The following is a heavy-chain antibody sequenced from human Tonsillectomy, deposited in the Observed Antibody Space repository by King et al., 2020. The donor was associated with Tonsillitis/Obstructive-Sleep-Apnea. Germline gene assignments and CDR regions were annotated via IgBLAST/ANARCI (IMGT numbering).Heavy chain of an antibody. D-gene: IGHD3-16*01. J-gene: IGHJ6*03. CDR3: ARDLGAGDYMDV. Sequence: QLVQSGGGVVQPGRSLRLSCAASGFTFSSYAMHWVRQAPGKGLEWVAVISYDGSNKYYADSVKGRFTISRDNSKNTLLLQMNSLRAEDTAVYYYARDLGAGDYMDVWGKGTTVTVSS. CDR2: ISYDGSNK. V-gene: IGHV3-30*01. CDR1: GFTFSSYA.